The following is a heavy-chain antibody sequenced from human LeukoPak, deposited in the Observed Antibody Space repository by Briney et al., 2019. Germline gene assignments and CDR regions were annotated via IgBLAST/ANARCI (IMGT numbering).Heavy chain of an antibody. Sequence: ASVKVSCKASGYTFTSYDINWVRQATGQGLEWMGWMNPNSGNTGYAQKFQGRVTMTRNTSISTAYMELRSLRSDDTAVYYCARDRYCSSTSCYDWYFDLWGRGTLVTVSS. CDR3: ARDRYCSSTSCYDWYFDL. V-gene: IGHV1-8*01. D-gene: IGHD2-2*01. CDR1: GYTFTSYD. CDR2: MNPNSGNT. J-gene: IGHJ2*01.